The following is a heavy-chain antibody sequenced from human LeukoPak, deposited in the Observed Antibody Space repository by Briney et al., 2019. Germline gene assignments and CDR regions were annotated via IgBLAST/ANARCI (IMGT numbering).Heavy chain of an antibody. Sequence: KPSETLSLTCAVYGGSFSGYYWSWIRQPPGKGLEWIGEINHSGSTNYNPSLRSRVTISVDMPKNQFSLNLNSVTAADTAVYYCARRRKDLNWFDPWGQGTLVTVSS. CDR2: INHSGST. CDR3: ARRRKDLNWFDP. J-gene: IGHJ5*02. CDR1: GGSFSGYY. V-gene: IGHV4-34*01.